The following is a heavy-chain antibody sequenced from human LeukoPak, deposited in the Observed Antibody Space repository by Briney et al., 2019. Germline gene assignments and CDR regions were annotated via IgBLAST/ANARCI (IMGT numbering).Heavy chain of an antibody. D-gene: IGHD1-14*01. V-gene: IGHV3-21*04. J-gene: IGHJ4*02. CDR2: ITRSSFYI. CDR1: GFTFSHHG. Sequence: GGSLRLSCAASGFTFSHHGMHWVRQAPGKGLEWVSSITRSSFYIYYADSVKGRFTISRDNAKNSLYLQMNSLRVEDTAVYYCTRDPRNLDYWGQGTLVTVSS. CDR3: TRDPRNLDY.